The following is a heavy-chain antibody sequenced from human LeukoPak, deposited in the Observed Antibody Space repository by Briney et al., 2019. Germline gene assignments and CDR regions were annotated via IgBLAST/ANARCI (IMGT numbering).Heavy chain of an antibody. V-gene: IGHV4-61*05. J-gene: IGHJ4*02. CDR3: ARGSNGGNSEG. D-gene: IGHD4-23*01. CDR2: IYYSGST. Sequence: SETLSLTCTVSGGSISNTLYYWAWIRQPPGKGLEWIGYIYYSGSTNYNPSLKSRVTISVDTSKNQFSLKLSSVTAADTAVYYCARGSNGGNSEGGGQGTLVTVSS. CDR1: GGSISNTLYY.